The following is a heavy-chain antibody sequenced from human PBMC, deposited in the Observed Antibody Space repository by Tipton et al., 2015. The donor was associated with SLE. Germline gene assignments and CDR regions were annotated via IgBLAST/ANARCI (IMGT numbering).Heavy chain of an antibody. CDR2: IKYSGNT. V-gene: IGHV4-31*03. J-gene: IGHJ5*02. CDR1: GDSFTRGGYF. D-gene: IGHD3-3*01. Sequence: TLSLTCTVSGDSFTRGGYFWSWIRQHPGKGLEWIGYIKYSGNTYYNPSLKSRVTISVDTSKNQFSLKLSSVTAADTAVYYCARGSRWFDDFWSGYPLGNWFDPWGQGTLVTVSS. CDR3: ARGSRWFDDFWSGYPLGNWFDP.